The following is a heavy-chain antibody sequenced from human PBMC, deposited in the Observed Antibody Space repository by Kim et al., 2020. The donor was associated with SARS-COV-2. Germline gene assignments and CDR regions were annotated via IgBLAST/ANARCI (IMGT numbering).Heavy chain of an antibody. CDR3: ARVSSKTKEGYFDL. D-gene: IGHD6-6*01. Sequence: SETLSLTCTVSGGSISSYYWSWIRQPPGKGLEWIGYIYYSGSTNYNPSLKSRVTISVDTSKNQFSLKLSSVTAADTDVYYCARVSSKTKEGYFDLWGSGT. CDR1: GGSISSYY. J-gene: IGHJ2*01. V-gene: IGHV4-59*01. CDR2: IYYSGST.